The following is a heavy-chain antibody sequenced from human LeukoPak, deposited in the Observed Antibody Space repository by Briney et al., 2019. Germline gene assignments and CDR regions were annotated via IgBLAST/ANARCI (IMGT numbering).Heavy chain of an antibody. Sequence: ASVKVSCKASGYTFTGYYMHWVRQAPGQGLEWMGWINPNSGGTNYAQKFQGRVTMTRDTSISTAYMELSRLRSDDAAVYYCGTHDYGGNSGDYYYYYYMDVWGKGTTVTVSS. CDR3: GTHDYGGNSGDYYYYYYMDV. D-gene: IGHD4-23*01. V-gene: IGHV1-2*02. J-gene: IGHJ6*03. CDR2: INPNSGGT. CDR1: GYTFTGYY.